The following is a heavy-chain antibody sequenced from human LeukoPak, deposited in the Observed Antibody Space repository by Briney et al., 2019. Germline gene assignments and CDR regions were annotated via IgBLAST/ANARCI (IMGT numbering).Heavy chain of an antibody. CDR2: MNPHTGNT. D-gene: IGHD3-10*01. V-gene: IGHV1-8*01. Sequence: ASVKVSCKASGYKFRTYEINWVRQAIGQGLEWMGWMNPHTGNTGYAQKFQGRVTMTWNTSIGTAYMELSSLGSEDTAMYYCARGSPYYYGSGSEFDPWGQGTLVTVSS. J-gene: IGHJ5*02. CDR3: ARGSPYYYGSGSEFDP. CDR1: GYKFRTYE.